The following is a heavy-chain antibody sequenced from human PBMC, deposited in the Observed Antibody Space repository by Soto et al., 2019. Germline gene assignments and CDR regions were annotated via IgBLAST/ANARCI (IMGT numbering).Heavy chain of an antibody. D-gene: IGHD4-4*01. V-gene: IGHV1-46*01. CDR3: ARYDYNGYYFDY. CDR2: INPSAGST. J-gene: IGHJ4*02. CDR1: GYTFTSYY. Sequence: ASLKVSCKASGYTFTSYYMHWVRQAPGQGLEWMGIINPSAGSTTYAQKFQGRVTMTRDTSTTTVYMELSSLKSEDTAVYYCARYDYNGYYFDYWGQGTLVTVSS.